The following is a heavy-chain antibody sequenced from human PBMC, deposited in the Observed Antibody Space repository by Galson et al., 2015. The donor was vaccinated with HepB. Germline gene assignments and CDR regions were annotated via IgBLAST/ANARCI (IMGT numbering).Heavy chain of an antibody. CDR1: GFTFSTYV. CDR3: VKDRGYCSSTSCSVIYFYGMDV. J-gene: IGHJ6*02. Sequence: SLRLSCAASGFTFSTYVMNWVRQAPGKGLEWVPGISANGDHTYYADSVKGRFTISRDNSKNTLYLQMSSLRAEDTAVYYCVKDRGYCSSTSCSVIYFYGMDVWGQGTTVTVSS. V-gene: IGHV3-23*01. D-gene: IGHD2-2*01. CDR2: ISANGDHT.